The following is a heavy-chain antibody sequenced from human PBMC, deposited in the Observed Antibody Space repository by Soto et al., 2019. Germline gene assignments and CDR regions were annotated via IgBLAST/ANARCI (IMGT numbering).Heavy chain of an antibody. Sequence: EVQLLESGGGLVQPGGSLRLSCAASGFTFSSYAMTWVRQAPGKGMEWVSTISGTGGNTYYVDSVKGRFTVSSDNAKNTCNLQMNSLRAGDTAVYFCAQERVQNYSCMYVWCKGTTVTCSS. V-gene: IGHV3-23*01. CDR2: ISGTGGNT. CDR1: GFTFSSYA. J-gene: IGHJ6*03. CDR3: AQERVQNYSCMYV.